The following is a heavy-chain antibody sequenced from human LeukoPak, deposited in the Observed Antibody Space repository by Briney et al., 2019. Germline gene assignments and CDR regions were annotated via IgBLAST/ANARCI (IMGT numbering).Heavy chain of an antibody. V-gene: IGHV3-11*01. CDR3: AREFERFGEHGMDV. J-gene: IGHJ6*02. CDR2: ISSSGSTI. Sequence: GGSLRLSCAASGFTFSDYYMSWIRQAPGKGLEWVSYISSSGSTIYYADSVKGRFTISRDNAKNSLYLQMNSLRAEDTAVSYCAREFERFGEHGMDVWGQGTTVTVSS. D-gene: IGHD3-10*01. CDR1: GFTFSDYY.